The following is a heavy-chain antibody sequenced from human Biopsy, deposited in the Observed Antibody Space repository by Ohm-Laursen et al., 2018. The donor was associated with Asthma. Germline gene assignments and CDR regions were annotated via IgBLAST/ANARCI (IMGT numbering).Heavy chain of an antibody. CDR1: GYNFISFA. CDR3: ARTYYDFLTGQVKDVFGV. V-gene: IGHV1-3*04. Sequence: GSSVKVSCKASGYNFISFAIHWVRQAPGQRLGWMGWVNTGNGDTKYSQKFQGRVTITRDTSANTAYMELRSLRSEDTATYYCARTYYDFLTGQVKDVFGVWGQGTMVTVSS. J-gene: IGHJ3*01. D-gene: IGHD3-9*01. CDR2: VNTGNGDT.